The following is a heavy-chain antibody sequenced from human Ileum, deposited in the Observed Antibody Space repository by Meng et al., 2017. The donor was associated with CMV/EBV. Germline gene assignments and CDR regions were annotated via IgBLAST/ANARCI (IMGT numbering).Heavy chain of an antibody. Sequence: AQLQESGPGLVKPSGTLPLTCLVSAYSLSRSPWHWIRQPAGKGLEWIGRIYTTGNIKYNPSLMSRVTMSLDTSKSQFSLNLRSLTAADTAVYYCATTYSDADWNFDYWGQGTLVTVSS. V-gene: IGHV4-4*07. CDR1: AYSLSRSP. CDR3: ATTYSDADWNFDY. CDR2: IYTTGNI. D-gene: IGHD1-26*01. J-gene: IGHJ4*02.